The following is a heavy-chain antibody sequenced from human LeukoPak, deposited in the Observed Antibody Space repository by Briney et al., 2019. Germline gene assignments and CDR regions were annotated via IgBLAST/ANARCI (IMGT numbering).Heavy chain of an antibody. CDR3: ASGSSGYPPY. J-gene: IGHJ4*02. CDR1: GFTFSSYG. CDR2: IWYDGSNK. V-gene: IGHV3-33*01. D-gene: IGHD3-22*01. Sequence: GGSLRLSCAVSGFTFSSYGMHWVRQAPGKGLEWVAVIWYDGSNKYYADSVKGRFTISRDNSKNTLYLQMNSLRAEDTAVYYCASGSSGYPPYWGQGTLVTVSS.